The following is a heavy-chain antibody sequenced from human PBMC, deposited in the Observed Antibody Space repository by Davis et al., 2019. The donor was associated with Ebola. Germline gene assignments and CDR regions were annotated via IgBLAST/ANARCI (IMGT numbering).Heavy chain of an antibody. Sequence: GESLKISCKGSGYRFTNYWIGWVRQMPGKGLEWMGIIYPGDFDVRYSPSFEGQVTISADTIISTAYLQWSSLKASDTAMYYCARRDDFWSGYYSSWGQGTLVTVSS. CDR3: ARRDDFWSGYYSS. V-gene: IGHV5-51*01. CDR2: IYPGDFDV. D-gene: IGHD3-3*01. CDR1: GYRFTNYW. J-gene: IGHJ4*02.